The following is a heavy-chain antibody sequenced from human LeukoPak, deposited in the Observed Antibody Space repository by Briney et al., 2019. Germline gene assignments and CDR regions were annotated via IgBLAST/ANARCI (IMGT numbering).Heavy chain of an antibody. CDR3: ASESPDCSGGSCYSRVFDY. CDR2: IYHSGST. V-gene: IGHV4-30-2*01. D-gene: IGHD2-15*01. J-gene: IGHJ4*02. CDR1: GGSISSGGYS. Sequence: SQTLSLACAVSGGSISSGGYSWSWIRQPPGKGLEWIGYIYHSGSTYYNPSLKSRVTISVDRSKNQFSLKLSSVTAADTAVYYCASESPDCSGGSCYSRVFDYWGQGTLVTVSS.